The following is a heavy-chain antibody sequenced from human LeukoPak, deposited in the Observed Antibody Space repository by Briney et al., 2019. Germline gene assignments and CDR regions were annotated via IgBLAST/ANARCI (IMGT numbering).Heavy chain of an antibody. CDR3: AKERDLGVYSNYPYYFDY. J-gene: IGHJ4*02. CDR2: ISGSGGST. CDR1: GFTFSSYA. Sequence: PGGSLRLSCAASGFTFSSYAMSWARQAPGKGLEWVSAISGSGGSTYYADSVKGRFTISRDNSKNTLYLQMNSLRAEDTAVYYCAKERDLGVYSNYPYYFDYWGQGTLVTVSS. D-gene: IGHD4-11*01. V-gene: IGHV3-23*01.